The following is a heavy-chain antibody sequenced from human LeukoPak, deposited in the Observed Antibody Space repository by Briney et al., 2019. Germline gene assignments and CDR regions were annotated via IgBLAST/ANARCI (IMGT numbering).Heavy chain of an antibody. V-gene: IGHV3-23*01. CDR3: AKEMKMGPWGNYGACDY. CDR1: GFTFSSYA. D-gene: IGHD4-11*01. Sequence: GGSLRLSCAASGFTFSSYAMSWVRQAPGKGLEWVSAISGSCGSTYYADSVKGLFTISRDNSKNPLYLQMDSLRDEDKAVYYCAKEMKMGPWGNYGACDYWGQGTLVTVSS. CDR2: ISGSCGST. J-gene: IGHJ4*02.